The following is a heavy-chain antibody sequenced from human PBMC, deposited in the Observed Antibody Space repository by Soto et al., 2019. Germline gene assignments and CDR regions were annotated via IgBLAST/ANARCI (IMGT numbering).Heavy chain of an antibody. Sequence: GGSLRLSCAASGFTFSSYAMSWVRQAPGKGLEWVSAISGSGGSTYYADSVKGRFTISRDNSKNTLYLQMNSLRAEDTAVYYCAKGQKYFSSTSCYLYGMDVCGQGTTVPVSS. V-gene: IGHV3-23*01. D-gene: IGHD2-2*01. J-gene: IGHJ6*02. CDR2: ISGSGGST. CDR1: GFTFSSYA. CDR3: AKGQKYFSSTSCYLYGMDV.